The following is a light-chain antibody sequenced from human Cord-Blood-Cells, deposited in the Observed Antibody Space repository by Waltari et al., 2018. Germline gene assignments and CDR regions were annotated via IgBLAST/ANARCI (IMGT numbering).Light chain of an antibody. Sequence: QSALTPPASVSGSPGQSITISCPGTSSTVGGYNYVSWYQQHPDNAPKLMIYEVSKRPSGVSNRFSGSKSGNTASLTISGLQAEDEADYYCSSYTSSSTLVVFGGGTKLTVL. V-gene: IGLV2-14*01. CDR3: SSYTSSSTLVV. J-gene: IGLJ2*01. CDR2: EVS. CDR1: SSTVGGYNY.